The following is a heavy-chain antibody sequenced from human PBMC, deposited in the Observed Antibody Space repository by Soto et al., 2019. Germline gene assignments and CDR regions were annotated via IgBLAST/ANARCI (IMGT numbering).Heavy chain of an antibody. CDR1: GYSFTSYW. CDR3: ARIVRSGYYYYYGMDV. V-gene: IGHV5-51*01. J-gene: IGHJ6*02. Sequence: GESLKISCNGSGYSFTSYWIGWVRQMPGKGLEWMGIIYPGDSDTRYSPSFQGQVTISADKSISTAYLQWSSLKAPDTAMYYCARIVRSGYYYYYGMDVWGQGTTVTVSS. CDR2: IYPGDSDT. D-gene: IGHD3-10*01.